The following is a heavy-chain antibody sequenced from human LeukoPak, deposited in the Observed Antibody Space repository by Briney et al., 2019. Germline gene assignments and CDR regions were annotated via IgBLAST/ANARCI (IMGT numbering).Heavy chain of an antibody. CDR2: IYYSWST. V-gene: IGHV4-59*01. Sequence: PSETLSLTCTVSGGSISSYYWSWIRQPPGKGLEWIGYIYYSWSTNYNPSLKSRVTISVDTSKNQFSLKLRSVTAPDTAVYYCARDHRGIAAAGRGVYYYYMDVWGKGTTVTVSS. J-gene: IGHJ6*03. CDR3: ARDHRGIAAAGRGVYYYYMDV. CDR1: GGSISSYY. D-gene: IGHD6-13*01.